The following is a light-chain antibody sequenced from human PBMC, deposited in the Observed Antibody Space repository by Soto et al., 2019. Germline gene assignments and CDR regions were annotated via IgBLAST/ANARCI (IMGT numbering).Light chain of an antibody. CDR3: QQCYSTPWT. J-gene: IGKJ1*01. CDR1: QSISSY. Sequence: DIQMTQSPSSLSASVGDRVTITCRASQSISSYLNLYQQKPGKAPKLLIYAASILQSGVPSRFSGSGSGTDFTLTMNSLQPEDFATYYCQQCYSTPWTFGQGTKVDIK. V-gene: IGKV1-39*01. CDR2: AAS.